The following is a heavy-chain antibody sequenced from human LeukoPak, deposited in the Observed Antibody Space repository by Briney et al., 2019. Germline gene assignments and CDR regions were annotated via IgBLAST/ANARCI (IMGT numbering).Heavy chain of an antibody. V-gene: IGHV1-58*02. CDR2: IVVGSGYT. CDR1: GGTFTSSP. D-gene: IGHD6-19*01. Sequence: GASVKVSCKASGGTFTSSPMQWVRPARGQRLEWIGWIVVGSGYTIYAQKFQERVTITRDMSTSTAYMELSSLRSEDMAVYYCAAIKSPVAGIDYWGQGTLVTVSS. J-gene: IGHJ4*02. CDR3: AAIKSPVAGIDY.